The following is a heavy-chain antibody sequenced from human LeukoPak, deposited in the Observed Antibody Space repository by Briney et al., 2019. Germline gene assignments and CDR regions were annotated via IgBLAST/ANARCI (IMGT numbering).Heavy chain of an antibody. CDR2: INHSGST. V-gene: IGHV4-34*01. J-gene: IGHJ4*02. Sequence: SETLSLTCAVYGGSFSGYYWSWIRQPPGKGLEWIGEINHSGSTNYNPSLKSRVTISVDTSKNQFSLKLSSVTAADTAVYYCARDLRIAARLSHFDYWGQGTLVTVSS. D-gene: IGHD6-6*01. CDR1: GGSFSGYY. CDR3: ARDLRIAARLSHFDY.